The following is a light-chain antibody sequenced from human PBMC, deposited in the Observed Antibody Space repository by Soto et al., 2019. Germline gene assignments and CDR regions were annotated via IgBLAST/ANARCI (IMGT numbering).Light chain of an antibody. CDR1: QSIDSNY. CDR3: QQYHNWLT. CDR2: GAS. Sequence: EIVVTQSPGTLSLSPGARAPLSCRAGQSIDSNYLSWYQQKPGQAPRLIISGASTRATGTPARFSGSGSGTDFTLTISSLQPEDFAVYYCQQYHNWLTFGGGTKVDIK. J-gene: IGKJ4*01. V-gene: IGKV3D-7*01.